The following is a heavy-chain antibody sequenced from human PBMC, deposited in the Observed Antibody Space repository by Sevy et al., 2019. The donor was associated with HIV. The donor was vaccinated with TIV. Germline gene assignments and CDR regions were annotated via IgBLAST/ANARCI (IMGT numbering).Heavy chain of an antibody. J-gene: IGHJ4*02. CDR2: ISGRGGGA. CDR1: GFPFSSYA. V-gene: IGHV3-23*01. D-gene: IGHD2-8*02. Sequence: GGSLRLSCAASGFPFSSYAMSWVRQAPGKGLEWVSTISGRGGGAYYADSVKGRFTISRDNAKNTLYLQMNSLRAEDTAVYYCARDFKVTGWGQGTLVTVSS. CDR3: ARDFKVTG.